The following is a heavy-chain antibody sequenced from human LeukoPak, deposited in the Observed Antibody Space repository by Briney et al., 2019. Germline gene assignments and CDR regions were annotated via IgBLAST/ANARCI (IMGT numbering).Heavy chain of an antibody. CDR3: ARDRGGTKAWVEFDP. V-gene: IGHV3-66*02. CDR2: IYADGAT. J-gene: IGHJ5*02. Sequence: LPGGSLRLSCSASGFTVSQNYMSWVRQAPGRGLEWVSLIYADGATHYADSVKGRFTISRDNSKNTVDLEMNSLRPEDTAVYYCARDRGGTKAWVEFDPWGQGTLVTVSS. D-gene: IGHD3-16*01. CDR1: GFTVSQNY.